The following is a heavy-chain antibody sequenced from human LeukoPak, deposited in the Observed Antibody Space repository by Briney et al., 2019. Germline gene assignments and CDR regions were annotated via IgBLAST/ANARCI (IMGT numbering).Heavy chain of an antibody. CDR3: SRILSDTSGWYHFDY. V-gene: IGHV3-53*01. D-gene: IGHD6-19*01. Sequence: GGSLRLSCAASGFSVSSHYMSWVRQAPGKGLEWVSVIYSGGSTYYADSVKGRFTISRDNSKNTLYLQMNSLRAEDTAVYYCSRILSDTSGWYHFDYWGQGALVTVSS. CDR1: GFSVSSHY. J-gene: IGHJ4*02. CDR2: IYSGGST.